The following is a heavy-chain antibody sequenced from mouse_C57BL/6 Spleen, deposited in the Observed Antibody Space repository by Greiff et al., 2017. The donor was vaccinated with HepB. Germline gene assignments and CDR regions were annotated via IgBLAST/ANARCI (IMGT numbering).Heavy chain of an antibody. J-gene: IGHJ4*01. CDR3: ARRADSSGYYAMDY. CDR1: GYTFTSYW. Sequence: QVQLKQPGAELVKPGASVKLSCKASGYTFTSYWMQWVKQRPGQGLEWIGEIDPSDSYTNYNQKFKGKATLTVDTSSSTAYMQLSSLTSEDSAVYYCARRADSSGYYAMDYWGQGTSVTVSS. CDR2: IDPSDSYT. V-gene: IGHV1-50*01. D-gene: IGHD3-2*02.